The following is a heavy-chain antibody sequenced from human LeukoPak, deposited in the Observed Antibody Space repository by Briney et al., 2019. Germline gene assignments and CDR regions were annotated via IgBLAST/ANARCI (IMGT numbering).Heavy chain of an antibody. Sequence: PSETLSLTCTVSGGSVSSGSYYWSWIRQPPGKGLEWIGYIYYSGSTNYNPSLKSRVTISVDTSKNQFSLKLTFVTAAVTAVYYCARVHTTVTTYYFDYWGQGTLVTVSS. V-gene: IGHV4-61*01. CDR2: IYYSGST. CDR3: ARVHTTVTTYYFDY. J-gene: IGHJ4*02. CDR1: GGSVSSGSYY. D-gene: IGHD4-17*01.